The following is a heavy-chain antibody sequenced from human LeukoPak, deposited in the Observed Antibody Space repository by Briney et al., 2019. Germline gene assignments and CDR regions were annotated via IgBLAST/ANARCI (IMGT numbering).Heavy chain of an antibody. CDR1: GFTFSSYS. J-gene: IGHJ4*02. Sequence: GGSLRLSCAASGFTFSSYSMNWVRQAPGKGLEWVSSISSSSSYIYYADSVKGRFTISRDNAKNSLYLQMNSLRAEDTAVYYCARVAYGDPGSGYYFDYWGQGTLVTVSS. V-gene: IGHV3-21*01. CDR3: ARVAYGDPGSGYYFDY. D-gene: IGHD4-17*01. CDR2: ISSSSSYI.